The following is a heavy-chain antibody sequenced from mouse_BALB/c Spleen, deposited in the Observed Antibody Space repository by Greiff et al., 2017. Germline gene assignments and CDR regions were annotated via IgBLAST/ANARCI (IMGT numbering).Heavy chain of an antibody. Sequence: QVQLKQPGAELVKPGASVKMSCKASGYTFTSYNMHWVKQTPGQGLEWIGAIYPGNGDTSYNQKFKGKATLTADKSSSTAYMQLSSLTSEDSAVYYCARDPAYWGQGTLVTVSA. CDR3: ARDPAY. J-gene: IGHJ3*01. CDR2: IYPGNGDT. CDR1: GYTFTSYN. V-gene: IGHV1-12*01.